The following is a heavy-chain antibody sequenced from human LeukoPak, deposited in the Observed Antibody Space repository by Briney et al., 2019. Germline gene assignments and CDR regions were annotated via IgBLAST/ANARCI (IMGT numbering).Heavy chain of an antibody. CDR2: ISSSGSTI. V-gene: IGHV3-48*03. D-gene: IGHD3-10*02. CDR1: GFTFSNYG. CDR3: AELGITMIGGV. Sequence: GGSLRLSCAASGFTFSNYGMHWVRQAPGKGLEWVSYISSSGSTIYYADSVKGRFTISRDNAKNSLYLQMHSLRAEDTAVYYCAELGITMIGGVWGKGTTVTISS. J-gene: IGHJ6*04.